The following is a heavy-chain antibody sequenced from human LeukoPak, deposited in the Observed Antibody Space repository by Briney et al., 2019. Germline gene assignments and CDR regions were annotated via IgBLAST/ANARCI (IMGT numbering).Heavy chain of an antibody. V-gene: IGHV1-69*05. CDR2: IIPIFGTA. Sequence: ASVKVSCKASGGTFSSYAISWVRQAPGQGLEWMGRIIPIFGTANYAQKFQGRVTITTDESTSTAYMEPSSLRSEDTAVYYCARESGVVAATVFIYYFDYWGQGTLVTVSS. D-gene: IGHD2-15*01. CDR1: GGTFSSYA. J-gene: IGHJ4*02. CDR3: ARESGVVAATVFIYYFDY.